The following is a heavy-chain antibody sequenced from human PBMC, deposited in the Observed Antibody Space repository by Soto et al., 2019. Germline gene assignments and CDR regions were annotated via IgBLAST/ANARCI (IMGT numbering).Heavy chain of an antibody. J-gene: IGHJ4*02. CDR2: VYYSGSA. D-gene: IGHD4-4*01. Sequence: PSETLSLTCTVSGGSISSSSYYWGWIRQPPGRGLEWIGSVYYSGSAYYNPSLKSRVTISVDTSKNQFSLKLRSVTAADTVVYYCASLRIHAYSNFYFDYPGQRTLVTLPS. CDR1: GGSISSSSYY. CDR3: ASLRIHAYSNFYFDY. V-gene: IGHV4-39*01.